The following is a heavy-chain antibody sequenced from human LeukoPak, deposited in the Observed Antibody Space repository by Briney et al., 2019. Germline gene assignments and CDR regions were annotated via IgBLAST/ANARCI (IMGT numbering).Heavy chain of an antibody. Sequence: GGSLRLSCAASAFSLNAYNMNWVRQAPGKGLEWVSSISYAGTYIYYADSVKGRFTISRDNAQNSLYLQMNSLRAEDTAIYYCVRDRGTYRPIDYWGQGTLVTVSS. CDR2: ISYAGTYI. D-gene: IGHD1-26*01. J-gene: IGHJ4*02. CDR3: VRDRGTYRPIDY. CDR1: AFSLNAYN. V-gene: IGHV3-21*04.